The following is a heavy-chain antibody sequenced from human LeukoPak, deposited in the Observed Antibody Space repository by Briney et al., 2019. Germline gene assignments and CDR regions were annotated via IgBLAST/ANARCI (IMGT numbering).Heavy chain of an antibody. Sequence: ETLSLTCTVSGGSIISYYWSWIRQPPGKGLEWIGYIYYSGSTNYNPSLKSRVTISVDTSKNQFSLKLSSVTAADTAVYYCAREDSSDPSGMDVWGQGTTVTVSS. CDR1: GGSIISYY. CDR3: AREDSSDPSGMDV. V-gene: IGHV4-59*01. J-gene: IGHJ6*02. D-gene: IGHD3-22*01. CDR2: IYYSGST.